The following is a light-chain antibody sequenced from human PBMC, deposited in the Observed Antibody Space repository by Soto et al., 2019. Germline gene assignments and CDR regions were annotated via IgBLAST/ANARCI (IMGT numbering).Light chain of an antibody. Sequence: QSLLTQPPSVSAAPGQKVTISCSGSSSNIGNEYVSWYQHLPGTAPKLVIYDNNKRPSGIPDRFSGSKSGTSATLDITGPQTGDEAEYYCETWDSSLSGVVFGGGTKLTV. CDR2: DNN. CDR3: ETWDSSLSGVV. V-gene: IGLV1-51*01. CDR1: SSNIGNEY. J-gene: IGLJ2*01.